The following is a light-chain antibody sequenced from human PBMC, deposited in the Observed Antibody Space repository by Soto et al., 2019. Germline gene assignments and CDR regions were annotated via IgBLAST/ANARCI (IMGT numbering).Light chain of an antibody. V-gene: IGKV3-11*01. CDR1: QSVYSN. Sequence: EIVMKQSPATLSVSPGERATLSCRASQSVYSNLAWYQQKPGQAPRLLIYDASNRATGIPARFSGSGSGTDFTLTISSLEPEDFAVYYCQQRSNSPITFGQGTRLEIK. CDR2: DAS. CDR3: QQRSNSPIT. J-gene: IGKJ5*01.